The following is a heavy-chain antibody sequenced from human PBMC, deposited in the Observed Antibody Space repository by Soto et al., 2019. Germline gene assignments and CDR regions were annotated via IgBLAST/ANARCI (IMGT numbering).Heavy chain of an antibody. V-gene: IGHV3-33*01. CDR3: AREGGNPFYY. CDR1: GFTFSNYG. D-gene: IGHD3-16*01. J-gene: IGHJ4*02. CDR2: IWYDGSNK. Sequence: QVQLAESGGGVVQPGRSLRLSCAASGFTFSNYGMHWVRQAPGKGLEWVAVIWYDGSNKDYADSVKGRFTISRDNSKNPLYLQMNSLRAEDTAVYYCAREGGNPFYYWCQGTLVTFSS.